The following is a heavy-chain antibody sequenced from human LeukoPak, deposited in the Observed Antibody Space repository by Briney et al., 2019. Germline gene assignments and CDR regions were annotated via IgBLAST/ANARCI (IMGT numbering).Heavy chain of an antibody. Sequence: ASVTVSCKASGGTFSSYAISWVRQAPGQGLEWMGGIIPIFGTANYAQKFQGRVTITTDESTSTAYMELSSLRSEDTAVYYCARALTSGYYFDYWGQGTLVTVSS. CDR3: ARALTSGYYFDY. CDR1: GGTFSSYA. V-gene: IGHV1-69*05. D-gene: IGHD1-14*01. J-gene: IGHJ4*02. CDR2: IIPIFGTA.